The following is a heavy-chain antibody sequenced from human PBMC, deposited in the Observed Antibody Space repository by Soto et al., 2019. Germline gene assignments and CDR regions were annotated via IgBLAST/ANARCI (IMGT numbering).Heavy chain of an antibody. V-gene: IGHV4-59*01. CDR1: CGSISNNY. J-gene: IGHJ5*02. Sequence: PSETLSLTCTVSCGSISNNYWSWIRQPPGKGLEWIGYIYNRGNTNYNPSLKSRATISVDTSKNQFSLKLTSVTAADTAVYYCARAGGRYADWFDPWGQGTLVTVSS. CDR2: IYNRGNT. D-gene: IGHD6-19*01. CDR3: ARAGGRYADWFDP.